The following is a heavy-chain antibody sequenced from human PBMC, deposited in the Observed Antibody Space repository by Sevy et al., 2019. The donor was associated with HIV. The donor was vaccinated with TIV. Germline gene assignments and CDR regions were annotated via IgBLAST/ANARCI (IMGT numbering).Heavy chain of an antibody. CDR3: ARDSDNYDILTGYYPFDY. Sequence: VSVNVSCKASGYTFTSYYMHWVRQAPGQGLEWMGIINPSGGSTSYAQKFQGRVTMTRDTSTSTVYMELSSLRSEDTAVYYCARDSDNYDILTGYYPFDYWGQGTLVTVSS. D-gene: IGHD3-9*01. J-gene: IGHJ4*02. CDR1: GYTFTSYY. V-gene: IGHV1-46*01. CDR2: INPSGGST.